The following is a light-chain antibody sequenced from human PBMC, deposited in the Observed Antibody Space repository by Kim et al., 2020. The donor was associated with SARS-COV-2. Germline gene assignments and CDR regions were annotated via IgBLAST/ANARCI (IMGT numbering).Light chain of an antibody. V-gene: IGKV3-20*01. CDR1: QSVSSSY. J-gene: IGKJ2*01. Sequence: PGERATLSCRASQSVSSSYLAWYQQKPGQAPRLLIYGASSRATGIPDRFSGSGSGTDFTLTISRLEPEDFAVYYCQQYGSSPPSYTFGQGTKLEI. CDR2: GAS. CDR3: QQYGSSPPSYT.